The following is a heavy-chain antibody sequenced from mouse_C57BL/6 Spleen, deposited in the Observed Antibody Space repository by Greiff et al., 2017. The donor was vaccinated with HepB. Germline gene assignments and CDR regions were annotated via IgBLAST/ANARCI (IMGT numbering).Heavy chain of an antibody. V-gene: IGHV14-4*01. CDR1: GFNIKDDY. Sequence: EVQLQQSGAELVRPGASVKLSCTASGFNIKDDYMHWVKQRPEQGLEWIGWIDPENGDTEYASKFQGKATITADTSSNIAYLQLSSLTSEDTAVYYCTTRVGRSWGQGTLVTVSA. D-gene: IGHD4-1*01. CDR3: TTRVGRS. J-gene: IGHJ3*01. CDR2: IDPENGDT.